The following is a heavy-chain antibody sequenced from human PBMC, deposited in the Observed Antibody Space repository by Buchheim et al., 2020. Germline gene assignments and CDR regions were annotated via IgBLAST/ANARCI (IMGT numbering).Heavy chain of an antibody. Sequence: EVQLVESGGGLVQPGGSLRLSCAASGFTFSTSWMSWVRQAPGKGLEWVANIKPDGSDKYYLDSVKGRFTISRDNAKNSLYLRMNGLTAEDTAVYYCASGSYFDYWGQGTL. CDR3: ASGSYFDY. J-gene: IGHJ4*02. CDR1: GFTFSTSW. V-gene: IGHV3-7*01. CDR2: IKPDGSDK.